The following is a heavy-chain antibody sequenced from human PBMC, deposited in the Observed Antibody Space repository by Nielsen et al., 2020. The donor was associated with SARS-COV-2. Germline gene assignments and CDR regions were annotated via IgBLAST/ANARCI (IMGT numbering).Heavy chain of an antibody. CDR1: GFSFSSYA. CDR2: INNDGSST. J-gene: IGHJ4*02. CDR3: VGDTGGRWGEL. Sequence: GESLKISCAASGFSFSSYAMTWVRQVPGKGLLWLSRINNDGSSTSYADSVKGRFTISRDNAKNTLWLEMNSLRVDDTAVYYCVGDTGGRWGELWGQGTLVTVSS. V-gene: IGHV3-74*01. D-gene: IGHD2-15*01.